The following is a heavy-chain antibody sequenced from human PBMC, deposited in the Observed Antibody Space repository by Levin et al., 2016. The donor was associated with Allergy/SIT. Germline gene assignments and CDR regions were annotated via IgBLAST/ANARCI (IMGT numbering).Heavy chain of an antibody. CDR3: AKGAEWFNTALTYGMDV. CDR1: GFTFDDYA. Sequence: GGSLRLSCAASGFTFDDYAMHWVRQAPGKGLEWVSGISWNSGSIGYADSVKGRFTISRDNAKNSLYLQMNSLRAEDTALYYCAKGAEWFNTALTYGMDVWGQGTTVTVSS. CDR2: ISWNSGSI. V-gene: IGHV3-9*01. J-gene: IGHJ6*02. D-gene: IGHD3-3*01.